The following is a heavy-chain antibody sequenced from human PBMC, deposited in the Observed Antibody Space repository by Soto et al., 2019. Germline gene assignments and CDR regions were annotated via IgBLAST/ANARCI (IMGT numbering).Heavy chain of an antibody. D-gene: IGHD6-13*01. J-gene: IGHJ4*02. CDR2: FDPEDGET. Sequence: VASVKVSCKVSGYTLTELSMHWVRQAPGKGLEWMGGFDPEDGETIYAQKFQGRVTIARDTSANTAFMELSGLRSEDTAVYYCARGSAAAGPYYFDYWAQGTLVTVSS. V-gene: IGHV1-24*01. CDR3: ARGSAAAGPYYFDY. CDR1: GYTLTELS.